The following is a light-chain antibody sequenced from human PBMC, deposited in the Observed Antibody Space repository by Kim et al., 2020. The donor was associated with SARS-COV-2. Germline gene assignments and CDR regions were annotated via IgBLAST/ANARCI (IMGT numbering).Light chain of an antibody. CDR2: AAS. V-gene: IGKV1-39*01. Sequence: DIQMTQSPSSLSASVGDRVTITCRASQSISSHLNWYQQKPGKAPNLLIYAASSLQSGVPSRFSGSGSGTDFTLTISNLQPEDFATYFCQQSNSTPLTFGGGTKVEIK. CDR1: QSISSH. CDR3: QQSNSTPLT. J-gene: IGKJ4*01.